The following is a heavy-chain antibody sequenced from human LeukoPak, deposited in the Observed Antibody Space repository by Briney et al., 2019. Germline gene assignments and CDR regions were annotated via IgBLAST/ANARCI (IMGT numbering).Heavy chain of an antibody. J-gene: IGHJ4*02. CDR1: GFTFSSYG. Sequence: GGSLRLSCAASGFTFSSYGMHWVRQAPGKGLEWVAIMWYDGSNKYYTDSVKGRFTISRDDSKNTLYLQMNSLRVEDTAVYYCATSLGEFTFANWGQGTLVTVSS. CDR3: ATSLGEFTFAN. V-gene: IGHV3-33*01. CDR2: MWYDGSNK. D-gene: IGHD2/OR15-2a*01.